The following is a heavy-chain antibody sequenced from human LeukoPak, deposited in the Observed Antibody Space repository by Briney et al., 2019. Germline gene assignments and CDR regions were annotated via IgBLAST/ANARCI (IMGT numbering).Heavy chain of an antibody. Sequence: GGSLRLSCAASGFTFSNAWMSWVRQAPGKGLEWVGRIKSKTDGETTDYAAPVKGRFTISRDDSKNTLYLQMNSLKTEDTAVYYCTTLTYYFDHWGQGTLVTVSS. J-gene: IGHJ4*02. CDR3: TTLTYYFDH. CDR2: IKSKTDGETT. CDR1: GFTFSNAW. V-gene: IGHV3-15*01.